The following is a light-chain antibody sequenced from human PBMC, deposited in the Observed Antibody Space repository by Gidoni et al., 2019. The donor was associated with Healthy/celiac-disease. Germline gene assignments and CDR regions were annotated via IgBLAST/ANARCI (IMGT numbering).Light chain of an antibody. J-gene: IGKJ2*03. CDR2: GAS. Sequence: EIVLTQSPGTLSLSPGERATLSCRASQSVSSSDLAWYQQKPGQAPRLLIYGASSRATGIPDRFSGSGSGTDFTLTISRLEPEDFAVYYCQQYGSSPVSFGQGTKLEIK. CDR1: QSVSSSD. V-gene: IGKV3-20*01. CDR3: QQYGSSPVS.